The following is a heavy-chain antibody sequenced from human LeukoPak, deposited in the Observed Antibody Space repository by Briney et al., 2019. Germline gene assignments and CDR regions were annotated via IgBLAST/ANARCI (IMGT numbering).Heavy chain of an antibody. CDR3: AKDFAKYCSGGCDFQH. J-gene: IGHJ1*01. CDR1: GFTFSSYE. V-gene: IGHV3-7*01. D-gene: IGHD2-15*01. CDR2: IKQDGSEK. Sequence: GGSLRLSCAASGFTFSSYEMNWVRQAPGKGLEWVANIKQDGSEKYYADSVKGRFTISRDNSKNTLYLQMNSLRPEDTAVYYCAKDFAKYCSGGCDFQHWGQGTLVTVSS.